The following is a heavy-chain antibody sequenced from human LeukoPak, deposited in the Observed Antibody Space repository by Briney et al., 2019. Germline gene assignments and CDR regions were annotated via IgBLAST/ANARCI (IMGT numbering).Heavy chain of an antibody. CDR3: ARGATVTGRWYFDI. V-gene: IGHV5-10-1*01. CDR2: IDPRDSNT. Sequence: THGESLKISCECSGHTFTSYWISWVRQPPRKGLEWMGWIDPRDSNTKYSPSSQGHVTMSVDKSINTAYLQWRSLEASDSAMYFCARGATVTGRWYFDIWGRGTPVTVSS. CDR1: GHTFTSYW. J-gene: IGHJ2*01. D-gene: IGHD4-17*01.